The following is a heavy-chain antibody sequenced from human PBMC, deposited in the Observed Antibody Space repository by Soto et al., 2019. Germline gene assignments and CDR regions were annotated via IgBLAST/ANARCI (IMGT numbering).Heavy chain of an antibody. D-gene: IGHD6-13*01. CDR1: GGSFSSGAYY. V-gene: IGHV4-31*03. Sequence: QVQLQESGPGLVKPSQNLSLTCTVSGGSFSSGAYYWSSVRRHPGMGLEWIGYISYRGTPYYNPSLKSRLTISVDAYKNQFSLSLSSVTAADTAVYYCARVSASGTRWFDPWGEGTLVMVSS. J-gene: IGHJ5*02. CDR3: ARVSASGTRWFDP. CDR2: ISYRGTP.